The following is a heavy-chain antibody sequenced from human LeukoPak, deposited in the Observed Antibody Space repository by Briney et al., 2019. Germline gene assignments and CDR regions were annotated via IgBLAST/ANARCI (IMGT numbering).Heavy chain of an antibody. CDR2: ISGSGGST. Sequence: GGSLRLSCAASGFTFSSYAMSWVRQAPGKGLEWVSAISGSGGSTYYADSVKGRFTISRDNSKNTLFLQMNSLRAEDTAVYYCAKRRVGGGYSYGYGYWGQGTLVTVSS. CDR1: GFTFSSYA. V-gene: IGHV3-23*01. CDR3: AKRRVGGGYSYGYGY. J-gene: IGHJ4*02. D-gene: IGHD5-18*01.